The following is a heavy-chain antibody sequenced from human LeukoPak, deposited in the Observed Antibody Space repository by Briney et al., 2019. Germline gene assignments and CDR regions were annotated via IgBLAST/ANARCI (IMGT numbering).Heavy chain of an antibody. CDR1: GLTFSTSG. CDR3: ATETNGRHYDY. V-gene: IGHV3-21*06. D-gene: IGHD1-14*01. CDR2: IGPTGSDR. J-gene: IGHJ4*02. Sequence: PGGSLRLSCTASGLTFSTSGFNWVRQAPGKGLEWVASIGPTGSDRYHADSIKGRFTISSVNANNFLYPQMNSLRAEATAVYYCATETNGRHYDYWGQGTLLTVSS.